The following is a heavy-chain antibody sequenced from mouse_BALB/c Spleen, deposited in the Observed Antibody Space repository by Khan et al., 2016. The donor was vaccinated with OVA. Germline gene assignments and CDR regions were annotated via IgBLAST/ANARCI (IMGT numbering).Heavy chain of an antibody. D-gene: IGHD2-10*01. CDR1: GFSLTGYG. Sequence: QMQLEESGLGLVAPSQSLSITCTVSGFSLTGYGVNWVRQPPGKGLEWLGMIWGDGSTDYNSALKSRLNLSKDNSKSHVFLKMNSLQTDDTARYYCARAYYGNYREAMDYWGQGTSVTVSS. J-gene: IGHJ4*01. CDR3: ARAYYGNYREAMDY. CDR2: IWGDGST. V-gene: IGHV2-6-7*01.